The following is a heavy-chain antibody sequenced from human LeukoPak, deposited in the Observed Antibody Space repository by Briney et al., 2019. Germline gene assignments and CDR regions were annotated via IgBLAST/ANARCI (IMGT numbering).Heavy chain of an antibody. J-gene: IGHJ4*02. CDR3: ARLHYIYFYVDY. Sequence: SETLSLTCSVSGGSISSTYYYWGWIRQPPGKGLEWIGYISYSGSPYHNPSLKSRVTISGDTSKNQFSLKLRSVTAADTAVYYCARLHYIYFYVDYWGQGALVTVSS. CDR1: GGSISSTYYY. CDR2: ISYSGSP. D-gene: IGHD2/OR15-2a*01. V-gene: IGHV4-39*01.